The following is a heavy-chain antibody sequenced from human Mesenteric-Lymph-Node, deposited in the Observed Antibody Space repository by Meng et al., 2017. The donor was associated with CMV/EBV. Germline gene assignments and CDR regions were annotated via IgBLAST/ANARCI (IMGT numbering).Heavy chain of an antibody. CDR3: AKSDSGGGDDVVDI. V-gene: IGHV3-48*03. CDR1: GFTFSSYE. J-gene: IGHJ3*02. Sequence: GGSLRLSCAASGFTFSSYEMNWVRQVPGKGLEWVSYISSSGTTIYYVDSVRGRFTISRDNAKNSLYLQMNGLRAEDTAVYYCAKSDSGGGDDVVDIWGQGTMVTVSS. D-gene: IGHD2-21*02. CDR2: ISSSGTTI.